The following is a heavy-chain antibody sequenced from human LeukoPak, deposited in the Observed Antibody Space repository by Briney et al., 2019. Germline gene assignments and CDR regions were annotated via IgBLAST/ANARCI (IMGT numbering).Heavy chain of an antibody. V-gene: IGHV4-34*01. CDR3: ALHSSSALFDY. D-gene: IGHD6-6*01. J-gene: IGHJ4*02. Sequence: ECIGEINHSGSTNSNPSLKSRVTISVDTSKNQFSLKLSSVTAADTAVYYCALHSSSALFDYWGQGTLVTVSS. CDR2: INHSGST.